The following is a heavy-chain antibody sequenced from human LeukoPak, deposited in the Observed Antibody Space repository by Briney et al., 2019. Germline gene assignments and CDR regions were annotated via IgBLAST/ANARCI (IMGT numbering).Heavy chain of an antibody. Sequence: SETLSLTRAVYGGSFSGYYWSWIRQPPGKGLEWIGSIYHSGNTYYNPSLKSRVTISVDTSKNQFSLKLNSVTAADTAVYYCARAGYGDSDFDYWGQGTLVTVSS. J-gene: IGHJ4*02. V-gene: IGHV4-34*01. CDR2: IYHSGNT. CDR3: ARAGYGDSDFDY. D-gene: IGHD4-17*01. CDR1: GGSFSGYY.